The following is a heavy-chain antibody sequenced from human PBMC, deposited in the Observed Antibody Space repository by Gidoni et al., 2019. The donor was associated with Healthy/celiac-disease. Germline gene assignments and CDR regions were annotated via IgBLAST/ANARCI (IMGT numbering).Heavy chain of an antibody. CDR3: ARVKRPYCSSTSCLGDGMDV. CDR2: ISYYGSNK. J-gene: IGHJ6*02. Sequence: QVQLVESGGGVVQPGRSLRLSCAASGFTFSSYAMHWVRQAPGQGLEWVAVISYYGSNKYYSASVKGRFTISRDNSKNTLYLQMNSLRAEDTAVYYCARVKRPYCSSTSCLGDGMDVWGQGTTVTVSS. V-gene: IGHV3-30*01. CDR1: GFTFSSYA. D-gene: IGHD2-2*01.